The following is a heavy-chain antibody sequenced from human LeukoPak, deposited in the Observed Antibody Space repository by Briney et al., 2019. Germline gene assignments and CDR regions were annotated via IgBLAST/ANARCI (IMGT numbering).Heavy chain of an antibody. Sequence: SVKVSCKASGGTFSSCAISWVRQAPGQGLEWMGGIIPIFGTANYAQKFQGRVTITTDESTSTAYMELSSLRSEDTAVYYCARSGRFLESYYFDYWGQGTLVTVSS. CDR2: IIPIFGTA. V-gene: IGHV1-69*05. CDR3: ARSGRFLESYYFDY. J-gene: IGHJ4*02. D-gene: IGHD3-3*01. CDR1: GGTFSSCA.